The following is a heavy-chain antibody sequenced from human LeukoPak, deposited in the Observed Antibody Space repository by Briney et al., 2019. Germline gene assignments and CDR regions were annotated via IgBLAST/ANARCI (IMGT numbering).Heavy chain of an antibody. J-gene: IGHJ4*02. CDR2: IYTSGSI. V-gene: IGHV4-61*02. CDR3: ARDIGWIDY. CDR1: GGSMSSGSYC. D-gene: IGHD6-19*01. Sequence: SQTLSLTCTVSGGSMSSGSYCWSWIRQPAGKGLEWIGRIYTSGSINYNPSLKSRVTISGDMSKNQFSLKLSSVTAADTAVYYCARDIGWIDYWGQGTLVTVSS.